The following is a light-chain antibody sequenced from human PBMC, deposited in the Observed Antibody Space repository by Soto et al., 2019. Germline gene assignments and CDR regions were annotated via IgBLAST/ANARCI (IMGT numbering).Light chain of an antibody. CDR3: QQYNNRPRT. Sequence: EIVMTQSPATLSVSPGERATLSCRASQSVSSDLAWYHQKPGQAPRLLIYGASTRATGIPARFSGSWSGTEFTLTINSLQSEDFAGYYCQQYNNRPRTFGQGTKVEIK. CDR1: QSVSSD. CDR2: GAS. J-gene: IGKJ1*01. V-gene: IGKV3-15*01.